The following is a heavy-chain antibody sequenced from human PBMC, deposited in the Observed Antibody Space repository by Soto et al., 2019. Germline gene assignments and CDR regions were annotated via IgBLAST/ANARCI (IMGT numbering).Heavy chain of an antibody. V-gene: IGHV3-23*01. CDR3: AKSLVRGLDS. CDR1: GFNFSSYA. Sequence: EVSLLESGGGLIQPGGSLRLSCAASGFNFSSYAMNWVRQAPGKGLEWVSSISGRGGNIYYADSVKGRFTISRDQSSDILYLQMDALSADDTAVYYCAKSLVRGLDSWGQETLVTVSS. J-gene: IGHJ4*02. D-gene: IGHD3-10*01. CDR2: ISGRGGNI.